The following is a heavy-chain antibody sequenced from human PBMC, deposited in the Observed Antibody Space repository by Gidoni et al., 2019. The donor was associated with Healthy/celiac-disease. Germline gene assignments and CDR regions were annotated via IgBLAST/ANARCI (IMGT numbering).Heavy chain of an antibody. Sequence: LSLTCAVSGYSISSGYYWGWIRQPPGKGLEWIGSIYHSGSTYYNPSLKSRVTIPVDTSKNQFSLKLSSVTAADTAVYYCARDHPRYSSSWDIELYAFDIWGQGTMVTVSS. J-gene: IGHJ3*02. V-gene: IGHV4-38-2*02. CDR1: GYSISSGYY. D-gene: IGHD6-13*01. CDR2: IYHSGST. CDR3: ARDHPRYSSSWDIELYAFDI.